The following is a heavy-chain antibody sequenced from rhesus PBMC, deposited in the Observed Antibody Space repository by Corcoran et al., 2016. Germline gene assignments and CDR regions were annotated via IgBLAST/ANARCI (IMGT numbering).Heavy chain of an antibody. Sequence: QVQLQQWGEGLVKPSETLSLTCAVYGGSVSGFWWGWIRQPPGKGLEWIGRSHRGGNTTYNPSLKSRVTISIDTSKNQFSLRLSSVTAADTAVYYCARRGYSYYHGLDSWGQGVVVTVSS. J-gene: IGHJ6*01. V-gene: IGHV4-160*01. D-gene: IGHD5-42*01. CDR2: SHRGGNT. CDR1: GGSVSGFW. CDR3: ARRGYSYYHGLDS.